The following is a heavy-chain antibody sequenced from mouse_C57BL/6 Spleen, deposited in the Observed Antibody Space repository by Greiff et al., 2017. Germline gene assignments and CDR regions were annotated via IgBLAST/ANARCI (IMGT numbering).Heavy chain of an antibody. D-gene: IGHD1-1*01. J-gene: IGHJ4*01. CDR3: GRTCYSSSTYARDY. CDR1: GFSFNTYA. Sequence: EVQGVESGGGLVQPKGSLKLSCAASGFSFNTYAMNWVRQAPGKGLEWVARLRSKSNNYATDYADSVKDRFTISRDDSESMLYLQMNNLKTEDSAMYCCGRTCYSSSTYARDYWGQGTSVTVSA. CDR2: LRSKSNNYAT. V-gene: IGHV10-1*01.